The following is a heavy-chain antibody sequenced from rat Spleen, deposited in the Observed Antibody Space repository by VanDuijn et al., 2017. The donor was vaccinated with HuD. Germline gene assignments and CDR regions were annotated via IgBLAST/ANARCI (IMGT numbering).Heavy chain of an antibody. CDR1: GFTFSDYY. V-gene: IGHV5-29*01. J-gene: IGHJ4*01. Sequence: EVQLVESDGGLVQPGRSLKLSCAASGFTFSDYYMAWVRQAPTKGLEWVARISYDGSSTYYRDSVKGRFTISSDNAKSTLYLQMDSLRSEDTATYYCASLMYTPDYLGVMDVWGQGASVTVSS. D-gene: IGHD1-6*01. CDR2: ISYDGSST. CDR3: ASLMYTPDYLGVMDV.